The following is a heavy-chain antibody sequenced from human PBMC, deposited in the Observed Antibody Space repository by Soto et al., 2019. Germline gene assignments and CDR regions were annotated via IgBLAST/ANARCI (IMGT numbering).Heavy chain of an antibody. CDR1: GFSLSTSGVG. CDR2: IYWDDDK. D-gene: IGHD6-13*01. J-gene: IGHJ4*02. Sequence: QITLKESGPPLVKPTQTLTLTCTFSGFSLSTSGVGVGWIRQPPGKALEWLALIYWDDDKRYSPSLKSRLTIPKDTSKNLVVLTMTNMDPVDTATYYCAKFMAAAGTSLSFDYWGQGTLVTVSS. V-gene: IGHV2-5*02. CDR3: AKFMAAAGTSLSFDY.